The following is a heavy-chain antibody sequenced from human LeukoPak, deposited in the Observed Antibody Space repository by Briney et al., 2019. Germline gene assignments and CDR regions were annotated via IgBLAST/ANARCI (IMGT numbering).Heavy chain of an antibody. V-gene: IGHV4-59*11. J-gene: IGHJ4*02. D-gene: IGHD3-22*01. Sequence: SETLSLTCTVSGGSISSHYWSWIRQPPGKGLEWIGYIYYSGSTNYNPSLKSRVTISVDTSKNQFSLKLSSVTAADTAVYYCAREGYDSSGYYTDYWGQGTLVTVSS. CDR1: GGSISSHY. CDR2: IYYSGST. CDR3: AREGYDSSGYYTDY.